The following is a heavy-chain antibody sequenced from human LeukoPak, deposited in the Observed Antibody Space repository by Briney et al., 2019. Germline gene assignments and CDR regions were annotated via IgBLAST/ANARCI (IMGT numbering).Heavy chain of an antibody. D-gene: IGHD2-2*02. CDR2: ISGGGGST. Sequence: AGGSLRLSCAASGFILSNYAMNWVRQAPGKGLEGVSGISGGGGSTYYADSVKGRFTISRDNSENTLYLQMNSLRAEDTAIYHCARGGRYCTTTNCYIGKWGQGTLVTVSS. V-gene: IGHV3-23*01. J-gene: IGHJ4*02. CDR1: GFILSNYA. CDR3: ARGGRYCTTTNCYIGK.